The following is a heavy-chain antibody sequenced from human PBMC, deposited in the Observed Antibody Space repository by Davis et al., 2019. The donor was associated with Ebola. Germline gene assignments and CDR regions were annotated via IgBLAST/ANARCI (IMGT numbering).Heavy chain of an antibody. Sequence: GESLKISCAASGFTFSSYSMNWVRQAPGKGLEWVSSISSRSSYINYADSVKGRFTISRDNSKNTLYLQMNSLRAEDTAVYYCARDSDFYYYDSSGYYARRYFDLWGRGTLVTVSS. D-gene: IGHD3-22*01. CDR2: ISSRSSYI. CDR3: ARDSDFYYYDSSGYYARRYFDL. V-gene: IGHV3-21*01. CDR1: GFTFSSYS. J-gene: IGHJ2*01.